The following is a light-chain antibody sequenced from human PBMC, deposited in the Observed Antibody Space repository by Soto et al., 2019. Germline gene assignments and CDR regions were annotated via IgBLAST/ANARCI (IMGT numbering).Light chain of an antibody. CDR2: GAS. CDR1: RSVSSN. J-gene: IGKJ3*01. V-gene: IGKV3-11*01. CDR3: QHRNNRPFS. Sequence: EIVMTQSPATLSVSPGERATLSCRASRSVSSNLAWYQQKPGQAPRLLIYGASNRATGIPARFSGSGSGTDFTLTISSLEPEDFAVYYCQHRNNRPFSFGPGTKVDI.